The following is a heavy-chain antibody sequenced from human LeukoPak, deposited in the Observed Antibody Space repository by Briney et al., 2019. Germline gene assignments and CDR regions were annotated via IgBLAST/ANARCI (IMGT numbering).Heavy chain of an antibody. CDR3: ASHGSGSTLYYYYMDV. CDR1: GFTVSSNY. J-gene: IGHJ6*03. V-gene: IGHV3-53*01. CDR2: IYSGGST. Sequence: GGSLRLSCAASGFTVSSNYMSWVRQAPGKGLEWVSVIYSGGSTYYADSVKGRFTITRENSKNTLYLQMNSLRAEDTTVYYCASHGSGSTLYYYYMDVWGKGTTVTGSS. D-gene: IGHD3-10*01.